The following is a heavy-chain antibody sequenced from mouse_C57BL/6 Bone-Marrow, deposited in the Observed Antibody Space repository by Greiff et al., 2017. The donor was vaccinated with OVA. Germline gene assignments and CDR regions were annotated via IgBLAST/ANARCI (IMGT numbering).Heavy chain of an antibody. V-gene: IGHV2-2*01. D-gene: IGHD1-1*01. Sequence: VQVVESGPGLVQPSQSLSITCTVSGFSLTSYGVHWVRQSPGKGLEWLGVIWSGGSTDYNAALISRLCISKDNSKSQVYCKMNSQQADDTAIYYCARKKWASYYGSLDVWGTGTTVTVSS. CDR3: ARKKWASYYGSLDV. J-gene: IGHJ1*03. CDR2: IWSGGST. CDR1: GFSLTSYG.